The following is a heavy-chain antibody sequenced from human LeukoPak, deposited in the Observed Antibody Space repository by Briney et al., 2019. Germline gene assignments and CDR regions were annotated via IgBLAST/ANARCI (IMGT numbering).Heavy chain of an antibody. CDR3: ARRFYAMDV. J-gene: IGHJ6*02. CDR2: NSGGST. CDR1: GFTVSSSY. V-gene: IGHV3-66*01. Sequence: PGGSLRLSCAASGFTVSSSYMSWVRQAPGKALEWVSVNSGGSTYYADSVKGRFTISRDNSKNTLSLQMNSLRAEDTAVYYCARRFYAMDVWAQGTTVTVSS.